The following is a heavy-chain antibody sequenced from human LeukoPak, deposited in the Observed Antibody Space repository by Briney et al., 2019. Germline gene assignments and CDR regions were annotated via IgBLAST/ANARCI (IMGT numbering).Heavy chain of an antibody. Sequence: GGSLRLSCAASGFTFSSYAMSWVRQAPGKGLEWVSAISGSGGSTYYADSVKGRFTISRDNSKNTLYLQMNSLRAEDTAVYYCAKAPPFVVVPAAYLAYFDYWGQGTLVTVSS. D-gene: IGHD2-2*01. J-gene: IGHJ4*02. CDR1: GFTFSSYA. V-gene: IGHV3-23*01. CDR3: AKAPPFVVVPAAYLAYFDY. CDR2: ISGSGGST.